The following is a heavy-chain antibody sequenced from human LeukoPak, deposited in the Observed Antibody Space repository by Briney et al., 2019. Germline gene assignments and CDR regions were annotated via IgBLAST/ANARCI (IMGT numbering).Heavy chain of an antibody. D-gene: IGHD6-19*01. J-gene: IGHJ4*02. CDR1: GFTFSTDV. CDR2: IGGDGGST. CDR3: ARRVGGTPDY. V-gene: IGHV3-23*01. Sequence: QPGGSLRLSCAASGFTFSTDVMTWVRQAPGKGLEWVSAIGGDGGSTDYADSVRGRFTISRDNSKNTLFLQMNSLRAEDTALYYCARRVGGTPDYWGRGTLVTVSS.